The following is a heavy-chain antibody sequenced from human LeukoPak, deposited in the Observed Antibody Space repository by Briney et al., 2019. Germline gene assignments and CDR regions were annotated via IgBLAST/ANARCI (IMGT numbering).Heavy chain of an antibody. CDR2: INPSGGST. D-gene: IGHD2-21*02. J-gene: IGHJ4*02. Sequence: ASVKVSCKASGYTFTSYYMHWVRQAPGQGLEWMGIINPSGGSTSYAQKFQGRVTMTRDTSTSTVYMELSSLRSEDTAVYYCARVAEPTYCGGDCPKYCFDYWGQGTLVTVSS. CDR3: ARVAEPTYCGGDCPKYCFDY. V-gene: IGHV1-46*01. CDR1: GYTFTSYY.